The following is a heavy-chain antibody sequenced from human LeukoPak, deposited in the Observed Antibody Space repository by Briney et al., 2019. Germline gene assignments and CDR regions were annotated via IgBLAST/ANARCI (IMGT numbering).Heavy chain of an antibody. CDR2: INHSGST. J-gene: IGHJ1*01. V-gene: IGHV4-34*01. D-gene: IGHD6-19*01. CDR1: GGSFSGYY. CDR3: ARGYSVAGLFQH. Sequence: SETLSLTCAVSGGSFSGYYWSWIRQPPGKGLEWIGEINHSGSTNYNPSLKSRVTISADTSKNQFSLKLSSVTAADTAVYYCARGYSVAGLFQHWGQGTLVTVSS.